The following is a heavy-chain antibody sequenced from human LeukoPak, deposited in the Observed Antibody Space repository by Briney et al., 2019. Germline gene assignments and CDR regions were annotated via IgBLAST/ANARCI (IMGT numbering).Heavy chain of an antibody. CDR1: GFTFRSYW. J-gene: IGHJ2*01. D-gene: IGHD4-17*01. Sequence: GGPLRLSCAGSGFTFRSYWMHWVRQGPGKGLEWVSRINSDEMSTNYAGSVKGRFSISRDNAKNTLYLQMNSLRAEDTAVYFCARVLTTANHWYFDLWGRGTLVTSSA. CDR2: INSDEMST. V-gene: IGHV3-74*01. CDR3: ARVLTTANHWYFDL.